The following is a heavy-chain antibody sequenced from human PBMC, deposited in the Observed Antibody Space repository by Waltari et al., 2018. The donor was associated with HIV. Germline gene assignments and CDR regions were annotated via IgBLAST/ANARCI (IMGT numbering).Heavy chain of an antibody. CDR3: AKPAAMASYGMDV. CDR2: ISYDGSNK. CDR1: GFTFSSYG. Sequence: QVQLVESGGGVVQPGRSLRLSCAASGFTFSSYGMHWVRQAPGKGLEWVAVISYDGSNKYYADSVKSRFTISRDNSKNTLYLQMNSLRAEDTAVYYCAKPAAMASYGMDVWGQGTTVTVSS. V-gene: IGHV3-30*18. J-gene: IGHJ6*02. D-gene: IGHD5-18*01.